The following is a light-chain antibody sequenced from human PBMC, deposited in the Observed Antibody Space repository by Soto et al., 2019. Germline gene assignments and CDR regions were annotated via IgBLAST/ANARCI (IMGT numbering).Light chain of an antibody. CDR1: QSVRTY. CDR3: QQRNDWVT. V-gene: IGKV3-11*01. CDR2: DAS. J-gene: IGKJ4*01. Sequence: EIVLTQSPVTLSLSPGERATLSCRASQSVRTYLAWYQVKPGQAPRLLIYDASRRASGVPARFSGSGSGTDFTLTISSLEPEDSGVYYCQQRNDWVTFGGGTKVEIK.